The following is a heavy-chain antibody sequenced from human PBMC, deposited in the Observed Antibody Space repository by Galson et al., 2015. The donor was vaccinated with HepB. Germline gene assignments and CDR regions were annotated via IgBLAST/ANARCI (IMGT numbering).Heavy chain of an antibody. Sequence: SLRLSCAASGFTFSSYGMYWVRQAPGKGLEWVAIIWYGENKKYYADSVKGRFSISRDNSKNTLYLQMDSLRAEDTAIYYCARDRCGGSCSASDLWGQGPLVTVSS. CDR1: GFTFSSYG. CDR3: ARDRCGGSCSASDL. J-gene: IGHJ5*02. V-gene: IGHV3-33*07. CDR2: IWYGENKK. D-gene: IGHD2-15*01.